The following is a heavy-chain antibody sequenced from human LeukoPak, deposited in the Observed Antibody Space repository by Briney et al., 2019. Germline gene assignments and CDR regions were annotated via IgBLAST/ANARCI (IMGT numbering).Heavy chain of an antibody. J-gene: IGHJ4*02. D-gene: IGHD1-26*01. V-gene: IGHV3-23*01. CDR3: AKRLSGSYYTDYFDY. Sequence: GGSLRLSCEASGFTFNTYAMTCVRQAPGKGLEWVSSFSGSGDSTYYADSVKGRFAISRDNSKNTLYLQMNSLRAEDTAVYYCAKRLSGSYYTDYFDYWGQGTLVTVSS. CDR1: GFTFNTYA. CDR2: FSGSGDST.